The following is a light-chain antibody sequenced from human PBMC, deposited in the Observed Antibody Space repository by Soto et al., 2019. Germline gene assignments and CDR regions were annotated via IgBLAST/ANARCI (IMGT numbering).Light chain of an antibody. V-gene: IGKV3-15*01. CDR3: QQYNSWLWT. CDR2: GAS. CDR1: QSVSSK. J-gene: IGKJ1*01. Sequence: EIVMPQSPDTLSVSPGVGATLSCRASQSVSSKLAWYQQKPGQAPRLLIYGASTRATGIPARFSGSGSGTEFTLIISSLQSEDSAVYYCQQYNSWLWTVGQGTKVDIK.